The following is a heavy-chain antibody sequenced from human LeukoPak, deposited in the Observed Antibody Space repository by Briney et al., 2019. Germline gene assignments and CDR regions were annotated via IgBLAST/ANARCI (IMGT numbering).Heavy chain of an antibody. CDR2: IYYSGST. J-gene: IGHJ4*02. Sequence: SETLSLTCTVSGGSISFYHWSWIRQPPGKGLEWIGYIYYSGSTYYNPSLKSRVTISVDTSKNQFSLKLSSVTAADTAVYYCARTYNWNYDYWGQGTLVTVSS. CDR3: ARTYNWNYDY. D-gene: IGHD1-7*01. CDR1: GGSISFYH. V-gene: IGHV4-30-4*08.